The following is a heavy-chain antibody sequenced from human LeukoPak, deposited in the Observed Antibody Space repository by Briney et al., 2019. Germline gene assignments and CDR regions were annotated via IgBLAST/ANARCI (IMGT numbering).Heavy chain of an antibody. D-gene: IGHD6-6*01. Sequence: KPSETLPLTCAVSGGPNSCHNWWSSVRQPPGKGLEWIGEIYHSGNANYNTSLKTRVTMSVDKSKNQFSLILSSVTAADSAVYYCARDVGARLSGFWGQGTLVTVSS. V-gene: IGHV4-4*02. J-gene: IGHJ4*02. CDR1: GGPNSCHNW. CDR3: ARDVGARLSGF. CDR2: IYHSGNA.